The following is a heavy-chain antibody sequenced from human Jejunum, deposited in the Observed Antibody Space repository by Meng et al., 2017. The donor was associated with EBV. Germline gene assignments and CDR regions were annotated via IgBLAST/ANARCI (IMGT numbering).Heavy chain of an antibody. J-gene: IGHJ4*02. V-gene: IGHV4-34*01. D-gene: IGHD1-14*01. CDR2: ISDNEGT. Sequence: QVQQHQGGAGLLKPSETLSLICAVYDGSFSGYYWSWIRQPPGKGLEWIGEISDNEGTKYNPSLKSRVTVSLDTSKNQFSLRLSSVTAADTALYYCARGPDHSKQGYWGQGTLVTVSS. CDR1: DGSFSGYY. CDR3: ARGPDHSKQGY.